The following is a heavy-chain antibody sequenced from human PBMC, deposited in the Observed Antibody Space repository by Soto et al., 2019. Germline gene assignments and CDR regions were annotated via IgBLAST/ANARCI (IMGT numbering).Heavy chain of an antibody. CDR1: GGSISSSSYY. CDR3: ASLGGGGTCYVGGFDN. Sequence: SETLSLTCTVSGGSISSSSYYWGWIRQPPGKGLEWIGSIYYSGSTYYNPSLKSRVTISVDTSKNQFSLKLSSVTAADTAVHYWASLGGGGTCYVGGFDNGGQETLVTVSS. D-gene: IGHD2-15*01. CDR2: IYYSGST. V-gene: IGHV4-39*01. J-gene: IGHJ4*02.